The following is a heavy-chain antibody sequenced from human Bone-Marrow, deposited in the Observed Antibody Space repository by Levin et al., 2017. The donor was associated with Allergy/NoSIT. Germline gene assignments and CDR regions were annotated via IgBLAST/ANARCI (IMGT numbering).Heavy chain of an antibody. CDR3: AKGDGLEYFNH. Sequence: GGSLRLSCVASGFTFRNYGMHWVRQAPGKGPEWVASSSPDNRNAQYADSVKGRFTISRDDSKNTLFLQMKSLTLEDTALYYCAKGDGLEYFNHWGQGVLVTVSS. D-gene: IGHD3-16*01. J-gene: IGHJ1*01. CDR2: SSPDNRNA. CDR1: GFTFRNYG. V-gene: IGHV3-30*18.